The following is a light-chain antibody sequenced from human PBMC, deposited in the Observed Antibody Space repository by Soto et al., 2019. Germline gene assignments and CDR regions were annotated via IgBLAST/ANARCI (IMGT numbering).Light chain of an antibody. CDR3: QQYNSYPRP. CDR2: DAS. CDR1: QSMSSW. V-gene: IGKV1-5*01. J-gene: IGKJ2*01. Sequence: DIQMTQSPSTLSASVGDRVTITCRASQSMSSWLAWYQQKPGKAPKLLIYDASCLETGVPSRFSGSGSGTEFTLTISSLQPDDFATYYCQQYNSYPRPFGQGTKLEIK.